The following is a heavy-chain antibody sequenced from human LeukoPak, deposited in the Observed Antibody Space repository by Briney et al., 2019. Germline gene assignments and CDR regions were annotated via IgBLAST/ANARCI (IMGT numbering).Heavy chain of an antibody. V-gene: IGHV1-2*02. CDR1: GYTFTGYY. CDR2: INPNSGGT. D-gene: IGHD6-13*01. CDR3: ARAPNSSSWPFPLGY. J-gene: IGHJ4*02. Sequence: GASVKVSCKASGYTFTGYYMHWVRQAPGQGLEWMGWINPNSGGTNYAQKFQGRFTMTRDTSISTAYMELSRLRSDDTAVYYCARAPNSSSWPFPLGYWGQGTLVTVSS.